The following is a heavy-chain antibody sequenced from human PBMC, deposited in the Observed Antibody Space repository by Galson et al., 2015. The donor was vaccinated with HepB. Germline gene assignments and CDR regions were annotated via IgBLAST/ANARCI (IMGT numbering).Heavy chain of an antibody. CDR2: ISSSSSTI. J-gene: IGHJ2*01. CDR1: GFTFSSYS. Sequence: SLRLSCAASGFTFSSYSMNWVRQAPGKGLEWVSYISSSSSTIYYADSVKGRFTISRDNAKNSLYLQMNSLRAEDTAVYYCARTAMVFYWYFDLWGRGTLVTVSS. V-gene: IGHV3-48*01. D-gene: IGHD5-18*01. CDR3: ARTAMVFYWYFDL.